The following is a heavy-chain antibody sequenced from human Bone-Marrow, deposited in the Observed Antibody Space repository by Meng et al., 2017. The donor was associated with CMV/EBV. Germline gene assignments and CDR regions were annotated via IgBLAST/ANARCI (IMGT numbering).Heavy chain of an antibody. V-gene: IGHV1-69*02. Sequence: SVKVSCKASGGTFSSYTISWVRQAPGQGLEWMGRIIPILGIANYAQKFQGRVTITADKSTSTAYMELSSLRSEDTAVYYCARGKGKLERHYYYGMDVWGQGTTVTVSS. CDR3: ARGKGKLERHYYYGMDV. D-gene: IGHD1-1*01. CDR2: IIPILGIA. CDR1: GGTFSSYT. J-gene: IGHJ6*02.